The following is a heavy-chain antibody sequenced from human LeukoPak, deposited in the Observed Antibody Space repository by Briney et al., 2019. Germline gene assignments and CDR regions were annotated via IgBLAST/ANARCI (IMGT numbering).Heavy chain of an antibody. CDR1: GGSTSSYY. V-gene: IGHV4-59*01. CDR2: IYYSGST. J-gene: IGHJ4*02. Sequence: SETLSLTCTVSGGSTSSYYWSWIRQPPGKGLEWIGYIYYSGSTNYNPSLKSRVTISVDTSKNQFSLKLSSVTAADTAVYYCAREVVVVPAAIPAYYFDYWGQGTLVTVSS. D-gene: IGHD2-2*02. CDR3: AREVVVVPAAIPAYYFDY.